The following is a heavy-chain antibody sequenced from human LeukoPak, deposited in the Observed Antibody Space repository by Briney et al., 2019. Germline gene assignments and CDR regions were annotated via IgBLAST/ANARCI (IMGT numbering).Heavy chain of an antibody. V-gene: IGHV3-20*04. J-gene: IGHJ6*03. Sequence: RPGGSLRLSCAASGFTFDEYGMSWVRQVPGKGLEWVSDINWNGGSTGYADSVKGRFTISRDNAKKSLYLQMKSLRDEDTALYYCARDQWLQSDYYMDVWGKGTTVTVSS. CDR2: INWNGGST. CDR3: ARDQWLQSDYYMDV. CDR1: GFTFDEYG. D-gene: IGHD5-18*01.